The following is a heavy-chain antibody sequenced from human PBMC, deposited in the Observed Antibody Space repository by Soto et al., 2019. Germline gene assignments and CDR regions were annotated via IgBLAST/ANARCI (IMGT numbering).Heavy chain of an antibody. CDR2: LTRGSLM. J-gene: IGHJ4*02. V-gene: IGHV3-48*01. CDR3: LDGNYN. Sequence: EVQLVESGGALVQPGGSLRLSCAVAGITLSDHYMNWVRQAPGEGLEWVSTLTRGSLMYYADSVKGRFTITKDNAKNSLYLQIDSLIVEDTSMYYCLDGNYNWGQGTRVTVSS. CDR1: GITLSDHY. D-gene: IGHD1-7*01.